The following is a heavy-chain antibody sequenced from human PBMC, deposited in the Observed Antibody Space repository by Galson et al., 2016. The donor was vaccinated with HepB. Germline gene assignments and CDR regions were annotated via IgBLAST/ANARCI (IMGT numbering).Heavy chain of an antibody. V-gene: IGHV3-33*08. J-gene: IGHJ4*02. Sequence: SLRLSCAASGFNFNVRGMHWVRQAPGKGLEWLAVIWYDGSKTQYADSVKGLFTVSRDNRKDTLLLDVSGLRAEDSAVYFCASDAGRTYGGYFENWGPGTQVIVSS. CDR3: ASDAGRTYGGYFEN. CDR1: GFNFNVRG. D-gene: IGHD4-23*01. CDR2: IWYDGSKT.